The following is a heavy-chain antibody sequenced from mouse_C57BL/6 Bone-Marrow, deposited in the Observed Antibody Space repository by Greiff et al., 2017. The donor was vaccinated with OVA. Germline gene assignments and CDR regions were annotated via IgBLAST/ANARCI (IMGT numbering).Heavy chain of an antibody. J-gene: IGHJ2*01. V-gene: IGHV1-81*01. Sequence: VKLVESGAELARPGASVKLSCKASGYTFTSYGISWVKQRTGQGLEWIGEIYPRSGNTYYNEKFKGKATLTADKSSSTVYMELRSLTSEDSAVYFCARIDYYGSVFDYWGQGTTLTVSS. D-gene: IGHD1-1*01. CDR3: ARIDYYGSVFDY. CDR1: GYTFTSYG. CDR2: IYPRSGNT.